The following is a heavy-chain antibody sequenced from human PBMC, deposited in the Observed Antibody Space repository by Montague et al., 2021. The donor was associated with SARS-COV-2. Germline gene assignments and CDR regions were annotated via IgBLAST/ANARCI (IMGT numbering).Heavy chain of an antibody. J-gene: IGHJ6*01. CDR2: IYISCST. D-gene: IGHD3-10*01. Sequence: SETLSLTCAVYGGSISGYYWCWIRLPPAKGLELVGEIYISCSTNYNSSLTSQVPISVDTYKNQFYLTLSAVTAADTAVYYCARVSYYGSDASLVMDGWGRALTATVSS. CDR3: ARVSYYGSDASLVMDG. V-gene: IGHV4-34*01. CDR1: GGSISGYY.